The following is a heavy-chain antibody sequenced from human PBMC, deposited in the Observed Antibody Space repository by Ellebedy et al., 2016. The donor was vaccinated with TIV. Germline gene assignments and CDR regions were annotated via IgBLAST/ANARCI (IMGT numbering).Heavy chain of an antibody. CDR1: GFTFSDYR. J-gene: IGHJ4*02. D-gene: IGHD2-15*01. V-gene: IGHV3-64*04. CDR2: IRSSGGTT. Sequence: GESLKISXSASGFTFSDYRMLWVRQAPGKGLEYVSAIRSSGGTTYYADSVKGRFTISRDNSKNTLYLQMNSLRAEDTAVYYCAREGGYCSGDACYSAYIDYWGQGTLVTGSS. CDR3: AREGGYCSGDACYSAYIDY.